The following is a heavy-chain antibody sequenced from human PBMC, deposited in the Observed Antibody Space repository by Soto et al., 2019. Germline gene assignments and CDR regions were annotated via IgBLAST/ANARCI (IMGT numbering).Heavy chain of an antibody. CDR1: GGTFSSYA. CDR2: IIPIFGTA. V-gene: IGHV1-69*13. Sequence: ASVKVSCKASGGTFSSYAISWVRQAPGQGLEWMGGIIPIFGTANYAQKFQGRVTITADESTSTAYMELSSLRSEDTAVYYCARVALNYGANSMYWFDPWGQGTLVTVSS. J-gene: IGHJ5*02. CDR3: ARVALNYGANSMYWFDP. D-gene: IGHD4-17*01.